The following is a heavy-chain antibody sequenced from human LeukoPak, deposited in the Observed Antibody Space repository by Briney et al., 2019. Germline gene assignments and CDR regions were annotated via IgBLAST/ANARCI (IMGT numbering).Heavy chain of an antibody. Sequence: SGTLSLTCTVSGYSISSGYYWGWIRQPPGKGLEWIGSIYHSGSTYYNPSLKSRVTISVDTSKNQFSLKLSSVTAADTAVYYCARGGVIVVVTDAFDIWGQGTMVTVSS. V-gene: IGHV4-38-2*02. D-gene: IGHD3-22*01. CDR1: GYSISSGYY. CDR2: IYHSGST. CDR3: ARGGVIVVVTDAFDI. J-gene: IGHJ3*02.